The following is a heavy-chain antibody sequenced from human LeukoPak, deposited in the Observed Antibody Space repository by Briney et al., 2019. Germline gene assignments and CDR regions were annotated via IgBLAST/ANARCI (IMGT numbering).Heavy chain of an antibody. J-gene: IGHJ4*02. V-gene: IGHV1-8*01. Sequence: ASVKVSCKASGYTFTSYDINWVRQATGQGLEWMGWMNPNSGNTGYAQKFQGRVTMTRNTSISTAYMELSSLRSEDTAVYYYARGTVDTAMDGYWGQGTLVTVSS. CDR2: MNPNSGNT. CDR3: ARGTVDTAMDGY. CDR1: GYTFTSYD. D-gene: IGHD5-18*01.